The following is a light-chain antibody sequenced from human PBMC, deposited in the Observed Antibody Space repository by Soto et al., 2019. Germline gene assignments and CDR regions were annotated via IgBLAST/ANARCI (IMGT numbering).Light chain of an antibody. J-gene: IGKJ3*01. CDR2: GAS. CDR1: QDIRTS. V-gene: IGKV1-33*01. Sequence: DIQMTQSPSSLSASVGARVSITCQASQDIRTSLSWFQQKPGRAPKLLIYGASYLETGVRSRFRGSGSGTDFTFTISSLHPEDIGTYYCQHYHDLPPFTFGPGTKVDIK. CDR3: QHYHDLPPFT.